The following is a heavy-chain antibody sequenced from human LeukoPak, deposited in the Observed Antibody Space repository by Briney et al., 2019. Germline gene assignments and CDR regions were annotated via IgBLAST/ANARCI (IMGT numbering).Heavy chain of an antibody. CDR2: IVPGFDTT. J-gene: IGHJ5*02. V-gene: IGHV1-69*13. CDR1: GYTFTNQA. Sequence: GASVKVSCKTSGYTFTNQAISWVRQAPGQGLEWMGGIVPGFDTTDYAQRFQDRLIITADESTTTAYMELSSLRSEDTAMYYCARWDAHYHEGDNWFDPWGQGTLVTVSS. D-gene: IGHD3-22*01. CDR3: ARWDAHYHEGDNWFDP.